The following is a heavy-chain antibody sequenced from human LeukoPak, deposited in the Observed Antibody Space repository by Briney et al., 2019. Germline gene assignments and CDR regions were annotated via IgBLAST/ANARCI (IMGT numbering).Heavy chain of an antibody. CDR3: ARGDKQLVFNRNKGGFDP. J-gene: IGHJ5*02. D-gene: IGHD6-13*01. Sequence: QTGGSLRLSCAASGFTFSSYGMHWVRQAPGKGLEWVAFIRYDGSNKYYADSVKGRFTISRDNSKNTLYLQMNSLRTEDTAVYYCARGDKQLVFNRNKGGFDPWGQGTLVTVSS. CDR1: GFTFSSYG. CDR2: IRYDGSNK. V-gene: IGHV3-30*02.